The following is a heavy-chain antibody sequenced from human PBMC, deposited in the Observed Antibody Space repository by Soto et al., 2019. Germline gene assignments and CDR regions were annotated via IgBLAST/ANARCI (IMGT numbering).Heavy chain of an antibody. CDR1: GDSVSSNSAA. Sequence: PSQTLSLTCAISGDSVSSNSAAWNWIRQSPSRGLEWLGRTYYRSKWYNDYAESVKSRITINPDTSKNKYSLQLNSVTPEDTAVYYCARDGGYFDWLPDYWGQGTLVTVSS. D-gene: IGHD3-9*01. CDR2: TYYRSKWYN. J-gene: IGHJ4*02. V-gene: IGHV6-1*01. CDR3: ARDGGYFDWLPDY.